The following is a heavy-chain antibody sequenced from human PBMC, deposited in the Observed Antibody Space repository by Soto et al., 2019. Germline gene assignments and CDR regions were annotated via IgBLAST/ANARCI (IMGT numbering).Heavy chain of an antibody. D-gene: IGHD2-2*01. CDR2: ISASGGST. J-gene: IGHJ4*02. V-gene: IGHV3-23*01. Sequence: PGGSLRLSCAACGFTFNSYAMSGVRQAPGTGLQWVSGISASGGSTNYADSVKGRSTISRDNSKNTLYLQMNSLRAEDTAVYYCAKELRNDYPGIVIVTGGRAAVYSWGQGTLVTVSS. CDR1: GFTFNSYA. CDR3: AKELRNDYPGIVIVTGGRAAVYS.